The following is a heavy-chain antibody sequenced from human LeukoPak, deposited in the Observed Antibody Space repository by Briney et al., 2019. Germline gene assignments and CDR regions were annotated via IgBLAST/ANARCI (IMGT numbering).Heavy chain of an antibody. CDR1: GFTFSSYG. CDR2: ISYDGSNK. Sequence: PGGSLRLSCAASGFTFSSYGMHWVRQAPGKGLEWVAVISYDGSNKYYADSVEGRFTISRDNSKNTLYLQMNSLRAEDTAVYYCAKDRAGVVVPAAWDLDYWGQGTLVTVSS. D-gene: IGHD2-2*01. V-gene: IGHV3-30*18. CDR3: AKDRAGVVVPAAWDLDY. J-gene: IGHJ4*02.